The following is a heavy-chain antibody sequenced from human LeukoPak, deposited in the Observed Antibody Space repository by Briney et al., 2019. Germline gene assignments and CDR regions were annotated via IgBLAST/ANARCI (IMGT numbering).Heavy chain of an antibody. J-gene: IGHJ4*02. Sequence: PGGSLRLSCAASGFTFSSYAMSWVRQAPGKGLEWVSAISGSGGSTYYADSVKGRFTISRDNSKNTLYLQMNSLRAEDTAVHYCAKVRSGSYHTAVFDYWGQGTLVTVSS. CDR1: GFTFSSYA. V-gene: IGHV3-23*01. CDR3: AKVRSGSYHTAVFDY. D-gene: IGHD1-26*01. CDR2: ISGSGGST.